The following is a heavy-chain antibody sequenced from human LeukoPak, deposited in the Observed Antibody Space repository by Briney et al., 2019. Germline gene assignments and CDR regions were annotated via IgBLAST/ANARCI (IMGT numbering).Heavy chain of an antibody. D-gene: IGHD2-2*01. V-gene: IGHV3-21*01. CDR3: AREPGPAAPPVDY. CDR1: GFTFTSYG. Sequence: GGSLRLSCAASGFTFTSYGMNWVRQAPGKGLEWVSSISSGSTYMYYADSVKGRFTISRDNAKNSVYLQMNSLRAEDTAVYYCAREPGPAAPPVDYWGQGTLVTVSS. J-gene: IGHJ4*02. CDR2: ISSGSTYM.